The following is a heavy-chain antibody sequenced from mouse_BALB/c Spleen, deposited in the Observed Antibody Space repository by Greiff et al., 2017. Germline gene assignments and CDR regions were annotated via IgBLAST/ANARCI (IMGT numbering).Heavy chain of an antibody. CDR3: ARDAMSYAMDY. J-gene: IGHJ4*01. Sequence: EVHLVESGPGLVKPSQSLSLTCSVTGYSITSGYYWNWIRQFPGNKLEWMGYISYDGSNNYNPSLKNRISITRDTSKNQFFLKLNSVTTEDTATYYCARDAMSYAMDYWGQGTSVTVSS. CDR1: GYSITSGYY. CDR2: ISYDGSN. V-gene: IGHV3-6*02.